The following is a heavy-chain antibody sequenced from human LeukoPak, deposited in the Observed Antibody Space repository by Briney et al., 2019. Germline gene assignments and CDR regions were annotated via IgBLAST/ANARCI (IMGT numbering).Heavy chain of an antibody. Sequence: ASVTVSCKASGYTFTGYYIHWVRQAPGQGLEWMGWISAYNGNTNYAQKLQGGVTMTTDTSTSTAYMELRSLRSDDTAVYHCARGLAAGDYWGQGTLVTVSS. V-gene: IGHV1-18*04. CDR3: ARGLAAGDY. J-gene: IGHJ4*02. CDR2: ISAYNGNT. D-gene: IGHD6-13*01. CDR1: GYTFTGYY.